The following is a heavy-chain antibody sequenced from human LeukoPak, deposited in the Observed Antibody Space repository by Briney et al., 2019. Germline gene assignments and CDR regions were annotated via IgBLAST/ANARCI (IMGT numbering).Heavy chain of an antibody. V-gene: IGHV1-69*05. CDR3: ARDPDSSSWYPNWFDP. J-gene: IGHJ5*02. Sequence: SVKVSCKASGGTFSSYAISWVRQAPGQGLEWMGGIIPIFGTANYAQKFQGRVTITTDESTSTAYMELSSLRSEDTAVYYCARDPDSSSWYPNWFDPWGQGTLVTVSS. CDR2: IIPIFGTA. D-gene: IGHD6-13*01. CDR1: GGTFSSYA.